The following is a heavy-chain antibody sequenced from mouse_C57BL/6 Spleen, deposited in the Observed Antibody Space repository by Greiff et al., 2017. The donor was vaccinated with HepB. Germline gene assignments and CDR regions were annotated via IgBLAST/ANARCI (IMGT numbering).Heavy chain of an antibody. J-gene: IGHJ3*01. CDR3: ARRGDSSGYVAWFAY. V-gene: IGHV5-6*02. CDR2: ISSGGSYT. D-gene: IGHD3-2*02. Sequence: EVKLMESGGDLVKPGGSLKLSCAASGFTFSSYGMSWVRQTPDKRLEWVATISSGGSYTYYPDSVKGRFTISRDNAKNTLYLQMSSLKSEDTAMYYCARRGDSSGYVAWFAYWGQGTLVTVSA. CDR1: GFTFSSYG.